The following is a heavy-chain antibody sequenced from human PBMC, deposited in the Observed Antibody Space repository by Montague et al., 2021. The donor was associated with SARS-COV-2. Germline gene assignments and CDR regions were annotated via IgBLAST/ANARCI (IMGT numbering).Heavy chain of an antibody. Sequence: SETLSLTCAVYGGSFSGYYWSWIRQPPGKGLEWIGEINHSGSTNXNPSLKSRVTISVDTSKNQFSLKLSSVTAADTAVYYCTREGYQVLWSDYYYYGMDDWGQGTTVTVSS. CDR2: INHSGST. CDR3: TREGYQVLWSDYYYYGMDD. V-gene: IGHV4-34*01. CDR1: GGSFSGYY. D-gene: IGHD2-2*01. J-gene: IGHJ6*02.